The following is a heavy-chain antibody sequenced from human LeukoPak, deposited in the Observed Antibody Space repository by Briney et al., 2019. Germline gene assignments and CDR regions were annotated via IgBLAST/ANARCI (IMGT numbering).Heavy chain of an antibody. Sequence: ASVKVSCKASGYTFTGYYMHWVRQAPGQGLERMRWINPNSGGTNYAQKFQGRVTMTRDTSISTPYMELSRLRSDDTAVYYCARCVTPTTADAFDIWGQGTMVTVSS. CDR1: GYTFTGYY. CDR2: INPNSGGT. J-gene: IGHJ3*02. CDR3: ARCVTPTTADAFDI. D-gene: IGHD2-21*02. V-gene: IGHV1-2*02.